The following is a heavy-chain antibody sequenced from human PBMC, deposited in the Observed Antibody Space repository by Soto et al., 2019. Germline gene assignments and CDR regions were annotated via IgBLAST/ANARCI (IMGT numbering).Heavy chain of an antibody. CDR3: ARVSGRGDILTGYYPHLWYYYGMDV. D-gene: IGHD3-9*01. J-gene: IGHJ6*02. CDR1: GGSISSYY. CDR2: IYYSGST. V-gene: IGHV4-59*01. Sequence: SETLSLTCTVSGGSISSYYWSWIRQPPGKGLEWIGYIYYSGSTNYNPSLKSRVTISVDTSKNQSSLKRSSVTAADTAVYYCARVSGRGDILTGYYPHLWYYYGMDVWGQGTTVTVSS.